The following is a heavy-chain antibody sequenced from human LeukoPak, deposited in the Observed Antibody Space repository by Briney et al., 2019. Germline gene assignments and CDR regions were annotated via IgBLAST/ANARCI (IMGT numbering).Heavy chain of an antibody. CDR3: AKGLASDSSGFYYPFDY. CDR1: GFTFSSYA. Sequence: PGGSLRLSCAASGFTFSSYAMSWVRQAPGKGLEWVSAISGSGGSTYYADSVKGRFTISRDNSKNTLYLQMNSLRAEDTAVYYCAKGLASDSSGFYYPFDYWGQGTLVTVSS. J-gene: IGHJ4*02. CDR2: ISGSGGST. D-gene: IGHD3-22*01. V-gene: IGHV3-23*01.